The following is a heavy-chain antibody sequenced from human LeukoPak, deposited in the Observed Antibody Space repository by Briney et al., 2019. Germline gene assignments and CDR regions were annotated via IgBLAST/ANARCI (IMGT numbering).Heavy chain of an antibody. D-gene: IGHD5-18*01. V-gene: IGHV4-59*01. CDR2: VFNSGGS. J-gene: IGHJ4*02. CDR3: VRTLGGYTYGPFDY. CDR1: GGSISSFY. Sequence: SETLSLTCTVSGGSISSFYWSWIRQPPGMGLEWIGYVFNSGGSNYNPSLQSRVTMSVDTSKNQFSLKLSSVTAADTAVYYCVRTLGGYTYGPFDYWGQGTLVTVSS.